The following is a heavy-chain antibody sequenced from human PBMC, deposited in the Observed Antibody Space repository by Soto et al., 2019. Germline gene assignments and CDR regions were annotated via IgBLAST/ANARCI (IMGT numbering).Heavy chain of an antibody. CDR2: ISANNGNT. Sequence: ASVKVSCKASGYTFTSYGISWVRQAPGQGLEWMGWISANNGNTNYAQKLQGRVTMTTDTSTSTAYMELRSLRSDDTAVYYCATAALGLWSAPSDAVDIWGQGTIV. CDR1: GYTFTSYG. J-gene: IGHJ3*02. D-gene: IGHD3-3*01. V-gene: IGHV1-18*01. CDR3: ATAALGLWSAPSDAVDI.